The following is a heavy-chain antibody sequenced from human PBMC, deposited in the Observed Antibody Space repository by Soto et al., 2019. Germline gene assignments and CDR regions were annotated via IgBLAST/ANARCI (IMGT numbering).Heavy chain of an antibody. J-gene: IGHJ6*02. CDR1: GFTFSSYA. CDR3: AKDEVSRKYYGHSLDV. Sequence: GGSLRLSCAASGFTFSSYAMHWVRQAPGKGLEWVAVISYDGSNKYYADSVQGRFTISRDNSKNTLYLQINSLRVEDTAVYYCAKDEVSRKYYGHSLDVWGQGTTVTVSS. V-gene: IGHV3-30-3*01. D-gene: IGHD4-17*01. CDR2: ISYDGSNK.